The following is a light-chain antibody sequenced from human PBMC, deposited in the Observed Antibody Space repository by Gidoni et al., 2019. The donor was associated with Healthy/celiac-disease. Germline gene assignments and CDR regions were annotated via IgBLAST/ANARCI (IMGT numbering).Light chain of an antibody. CDR2: EVS. CDR1: SSDVGSYNL. J-gene: IGLJ2*01. CDR3: CSYAGSSTVE. Sequence: QSALTQPASVSGSPGQSNTISCTGTSSDVGSYNLVSWYQQHPGKAPKLMIYEVSKRPSGVSNRFSGSKSGNTASLTISGLQAEDEADYYCCSYAGSSTVEFGGGTKLTVL. V-gene: IGLV2-23*02.